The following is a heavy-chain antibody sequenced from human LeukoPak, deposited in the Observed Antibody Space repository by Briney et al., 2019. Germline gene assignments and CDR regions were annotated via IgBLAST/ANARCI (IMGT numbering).Heavy chain of an antibody. CDR3: ARGGYFDWLLPFDY. Sequence: PSEILSLTCTVSGGSISSYYWSWIRQPPGKGLEWIGYIYYSGSTNYNPSLKSRVTISVDTSKNQFSLKLSSVTAADTAVYYCARGGYFDWLLPFDYWGQGTLVTVSS. J-gene: IGHJ4*02. CDR1: GGSISSYY. V-gene: IGHV4-59*01. CDR2: IYYSGST. D-gene: IGHD3-9*01.